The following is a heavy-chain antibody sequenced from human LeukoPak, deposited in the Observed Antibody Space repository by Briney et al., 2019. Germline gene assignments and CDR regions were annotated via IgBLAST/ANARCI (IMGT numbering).Heavy chain of an antibody. J-gene: IGHJ4*02. V-gene: IGHV3-23*01. CDR2: ISRSGGST. Sequence: GGSLRLSCAASGLTFSSYAMSWVRQAPGKGLEWVSTISRSGGSTYYADSVKGRFTISRDNSKNTVYLQMNSLRAEDAAVYYCAKGQDYGDYILGYYFDYWGQGTLVTVSS. D-gene: IGHD4-17*01. CDR1: GLTFSSYA. CDR3: AKGQDYGDYILGYYFDY.